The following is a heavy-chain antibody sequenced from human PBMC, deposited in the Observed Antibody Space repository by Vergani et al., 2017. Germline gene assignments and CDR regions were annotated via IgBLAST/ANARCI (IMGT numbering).Heavy chain of an antibody. J-gene: IGHJ6*03. CDR1: GFTFSSYA. CDR3: ARAMGDCSSTSCYAEESYYYYYMDV. D-gene: IGHD2-2*01. Sequence: QVQLVESGGGVVQPGRSLRLSCAASGFTFSSYAMHWVRQAPGKGLEWVAVISYDGSNKYYADSVKGRFNISRDNSKNTLYLQMNSLRAEDTAVYYCARAMGDCSSTSCYAEESYYYYYMDVWGKGTTVTVSS. V-gene: IGHV3-30-3*01. CDR2: ISYDGSNK.